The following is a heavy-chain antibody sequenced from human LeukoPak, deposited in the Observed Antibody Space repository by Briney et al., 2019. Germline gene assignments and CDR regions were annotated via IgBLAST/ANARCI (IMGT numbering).Heavy chain of an antibody. V-gene: IGHV4-34*01. CDR3: ARLGHYYGSGSYQKGIDY. Sequence: PSETLSLTCAVYGGSFSGYYWSWIRQPPGKGLEWIGEINHSGSTNYNPSLKSRVTISVDTSKNQFSLKLSSVTAVDTAVYYCARLGHYYGSGSYQKGIDYWGQGTLVTVSS. CDR2: INHSGST. CDR1: GGSFSGYY. J-gene: IGHJ4*02. D-gene: IGHD3-10*01.